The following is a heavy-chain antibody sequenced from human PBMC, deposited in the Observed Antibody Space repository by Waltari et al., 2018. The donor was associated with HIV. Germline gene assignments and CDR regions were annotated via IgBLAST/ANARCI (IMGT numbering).Heavy chain of an antibody. J-gene: IGHJ6*02. Sequence: QLQLQESGPGLVKPSETLSLTCTVSGGSLSSSSFYWGWIRQPPGKGLEWIGSIYYSGSPYYNPSLKTRVTISVDTSKNQFSLKLSSVTAADTAVYYCARVRRNYDILTGYSLGGMDVWGQGTTVTVSS. D-gene: IGHD3-9*01. V-gene: IGHV4-39*07. CDR1: GGSLSSSSFY. CDR3: ARVRRNYDILTGYSLGGMDV. CDR2: IYYSGSP.